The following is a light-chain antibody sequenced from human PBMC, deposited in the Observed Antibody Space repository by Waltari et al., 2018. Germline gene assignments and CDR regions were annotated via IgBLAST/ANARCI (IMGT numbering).Light chain of an antibody. CDR3: QVWDSGSGHPHVV. V-gene: IGLV3-21*02. CDR2: DDS. CDR1: NIGSKS. Sequence: SYVLTQPPSVSVAPGQTASITCGGDNIGSKSVHWYQQKAGQAPVLVVHDDSDRPSGIPERLSGPNSGNTATLTISRVEAGDEADFYCQVWDSGSGHPHVVFGGGTRLTVL. J-gene: IGLJ2*01.